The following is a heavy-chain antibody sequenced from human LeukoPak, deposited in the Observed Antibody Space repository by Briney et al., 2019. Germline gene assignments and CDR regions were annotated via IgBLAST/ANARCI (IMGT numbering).Heavy chain of an antibody. CDR1: GFTFTTYW. V-gene: IGHV3-7*01. J-gene: IGHJ6*03. CDR3: ARDGLYGSGSFMPYYMDV. CDR2: IKQDGSEK. D-gene: IGHD3-10*01. Sequence: GGSLRLSCAASGFTFTTYWMTWVRQAPGKGLEWVANIKQDGSEKYYVDSVKGRFTISRDNAKNSLYLQMNSLRAEDTAVYYCARDGLYGSGSFMPYYMDVWGKGTTVTVSS.